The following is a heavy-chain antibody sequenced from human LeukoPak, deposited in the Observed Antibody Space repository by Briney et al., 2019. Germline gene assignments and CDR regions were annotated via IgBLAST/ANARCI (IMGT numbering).Heavy chain of an antibody. Sequence: PSETLSLTCTVSGGSITSYYWSWIRQPPGKGLEWIGYIYYSGSTNYNPSLKSRVTISVDTSKNQFSLKLSSVTAADTVVYYCASGITYSSGWYYFDYWGQGTLVTVSS. CDR1: GGSITSYY. V-gene: IGHV4-59*01. J-gene: IGHJ4*02. D-gene: IGHD6-19*01. CDR3: ASGITYSSGWYYFDY. CDR2: IYYSGST.